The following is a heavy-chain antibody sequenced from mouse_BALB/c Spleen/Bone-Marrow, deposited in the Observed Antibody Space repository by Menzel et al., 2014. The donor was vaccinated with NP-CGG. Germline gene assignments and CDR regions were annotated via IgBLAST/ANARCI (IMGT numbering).Heavy chain of an antibody. D-gene: IGHD4-1*02. CDR2: ISSGGST. J-gene: IGHJ2*01. V-gene: IGHV5-6-5*01. CDR1: GFTFSTYA. Sequence: DVKLVESGGGLVKPGGSLKLSCAASGFTFSTYAMSWVRQAPEKRLEWVASISSGGSTYYQDSVKGRFTISRDNARNILYLQMSSLRSEDTAMYYCARAPQLLYYFDYWGQGTTLTVSS. CDR3: ARAPQLLYYFDY.